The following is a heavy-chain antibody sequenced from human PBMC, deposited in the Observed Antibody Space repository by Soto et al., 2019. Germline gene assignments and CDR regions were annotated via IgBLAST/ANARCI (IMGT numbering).Heavy chain of an antibody. V-gene: IGHV1-2*02. Sequence: ASVKVSCKASGYTFTGYYMHWVRQAPGQGLEWMGWINPNSGGTNYAQKFQGRVTMTRDASISTAYMELSRLRSDDTAVYYCARVRDDSSGYYRLGTFDYWGQGTLVTVSS. J-gene: IGHJ4*02. CDR2: INPNSGGT. D-gene: IGHD3-22*01. CDR1: GYTFTGYY. CDR3: ARVRDDSSGYYRLGTFDY.